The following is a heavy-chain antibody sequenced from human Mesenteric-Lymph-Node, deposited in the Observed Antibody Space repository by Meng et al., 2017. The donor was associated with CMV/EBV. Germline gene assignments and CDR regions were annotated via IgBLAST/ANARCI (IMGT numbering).Heavy chain of an antibody. J-gene: IGHJ4*02. D-gene: IGHD2-2*02. CDR1: GFTFSSYA. Sequence: GESLKISCAASGFTFSSYAMSWVRQAPGKGLEWVSVIYSGGSSTYYADSVKGRFTISRDNSKNTLYLQMNSLRAEDTAVYYCAKDYCSSTSCYTFDYWGQGTLVTVSS. CDR2: IYSGGSST. CDR3: AKDYCSSTSCYTFDY. V-gene: IGHV3-23*03.